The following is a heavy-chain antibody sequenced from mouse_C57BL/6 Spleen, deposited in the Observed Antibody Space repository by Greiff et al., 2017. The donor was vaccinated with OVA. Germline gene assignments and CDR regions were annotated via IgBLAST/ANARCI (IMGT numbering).Heavy chain of an antibody. CDR1: GYTFTDYE. V-gene: IGHV1-15*01. CDR3: TRHYGSSYVWFAY. Sequence: VQLQQSGAELVRPGASVTLSCKASGYTFTDYEMHWVKQTPVHGLEWIGAIDPETGGTAYNQKFKGKAILTADKSSSTAYMELRSLTSEDSAVYYCTRHYGSSYVWFAYWGQGTLVTVSA. D-gene: IGHD1-1*01. J-gene: IGHJ3*01. CDR2: IDPETGGT.